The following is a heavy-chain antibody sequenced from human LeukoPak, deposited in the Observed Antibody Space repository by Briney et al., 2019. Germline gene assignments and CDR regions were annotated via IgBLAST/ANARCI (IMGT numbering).Heavy chain of an antibody. CDR1: GFTFSSYW. Sequence: GGSLRLSCAASGFTFSSYWMHWVRQAPGKGLVWVSRINGDGRNTDYADSVKGRFTISRDNAKNTVYLQMSNLRAEDAAVYYCSRGFVTRDSSVGFDHWGQGALVTVSS. CDR2: INGDGRNT. D-gene: IGHD6-13*01. J-gene: IGHJ4*02. CDR3: SRGFVTRDSSVGFDH. V-gene: IGHV3-74*01.